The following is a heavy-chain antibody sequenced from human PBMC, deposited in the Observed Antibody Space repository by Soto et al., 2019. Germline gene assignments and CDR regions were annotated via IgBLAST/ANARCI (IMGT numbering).Heavy chain of an antibody. CDR1: GFTFSDHY. V-gene: IGHV3-11*01. CDR2: ITGSATTM. CDR3: ARRTPSTSGPFVY. J-gene: IGHJ4*02. D-gene: IGHD2-2*01. Sequence: GGSLRLSCAASGFTFSDHYMSWIRQAPGKGLEWVSYITGSATTMYYADSVKGRFTISRDNAKNSLYLHMNTLRAEDTAVYYCARRTPSTSGPFVYWGQGILVTVSS.